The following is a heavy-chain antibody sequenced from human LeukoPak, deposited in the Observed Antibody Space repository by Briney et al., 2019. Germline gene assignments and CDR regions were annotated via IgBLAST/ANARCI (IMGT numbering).Heavy chain of an antibody. Sequence: ASVKVSCKASGYTFTGYYMHWVRQAPGQGLEWMGWINPNSGDTDYAQKFQGRVTMTRDTSISTAYMELSRLRSDDTAVYYCARDAANWGLFVNYWGQGTLVTVSS. D-gene: IGHD7-27*01. CDR1: GYTFTGYY. V-gene: IGHV1-2*02. J-gene: IGHJ4*02. CDR3: ARDAANWGLFVNY. CDR2: INPNSGDT.